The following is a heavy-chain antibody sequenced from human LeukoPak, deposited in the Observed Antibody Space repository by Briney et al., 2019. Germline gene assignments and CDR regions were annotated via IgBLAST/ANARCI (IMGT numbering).Heavy chain of an antibody. CDR3: ARAGRVVGSGRLPNWFDP. CDR2: ISAYNGNT. D-gene: IGHD3-10*01. J-gene: IGHJ5*02. CDR1: GYTFTSYG. Sequence: ASVKVSCKASGYTFTSYGISWVRQAPGQGLEWMGWISAYNGNTNYAQKLRGRVTMTTDTSTSTAYMELRSLSSDDTAVYYCARAGRVVGSGRLPNWFDPWGQGTLVTVSS. V-gene: IGHV1-18*04.